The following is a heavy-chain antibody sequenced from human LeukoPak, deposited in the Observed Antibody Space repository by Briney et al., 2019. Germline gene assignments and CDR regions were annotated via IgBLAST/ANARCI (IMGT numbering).Heavy chain of an antibody. D-gene: IGHD3-16*02. CDR1: VFTFSSYA. Sequence: PGGSLRLSCAASVFTFSSYAMHWVRQAPGKGLEYVSAISSNGGSTYYANSVKGRFTISRDNSKNTLYLQMGSLRAEDMAVYYCARDGLITFGGVIARNWFDPCGQGTLVTVSS. CDR3: ARDGLITFGGVIARNWFDP. CDR2: ISSNGGST. J-gene: IGHJ5*02. V-gene: IGHV3-64*01.